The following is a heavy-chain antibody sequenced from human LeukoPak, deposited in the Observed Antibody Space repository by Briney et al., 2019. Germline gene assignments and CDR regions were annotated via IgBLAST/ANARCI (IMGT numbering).Heavy chain of an antibody. D-gene: IGHD3-3*01. CDR3: ARELPLTIFGVANGMDV. Sequence: GGSLRLSCAASGFVFSSYDMNWVRQPPGKGLEWVSCFKSSSYIYYADSVRGRFTISRDNAKNSLYLQMNSLRAEDTAVYYCARELPLTIFGVANGMDVWGQGTTVIVSS. CDR2: FKSSSYI. J-gene: IGHJ6*02. CDR1: GFVFSSYD. V-gene: IGHV3-21*01.